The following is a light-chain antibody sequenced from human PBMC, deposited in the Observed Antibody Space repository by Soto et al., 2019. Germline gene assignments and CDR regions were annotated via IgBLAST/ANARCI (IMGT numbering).Light chain of an antibody. CDR1: QSVSSNF. V-gene: IGKV3-20*01. CDR2: GAS. CDR3: QQYGSSPRT. Sequence: EIVLTQSPGTLSLSPGERVTLSCRASQSVSSNFLAWYKQKPGQAPRLLISGASSRATGIPDRFSGSASGTDFTLTISRLEPEDVAVYYCQQYGSSPRTFGQGTKLDIK. J-gene: IGKJ2*01.